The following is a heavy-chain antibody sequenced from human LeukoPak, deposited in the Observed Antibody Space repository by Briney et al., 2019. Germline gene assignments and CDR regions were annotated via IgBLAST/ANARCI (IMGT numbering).Heavy chain of an antibody. Sequence: ASVKVSCKASGYTFTSYYMHWVRQAPGQGLEWTGIINPSDGSTSYAQKFQGRVTMTRDTSTSTVYMELSSLRSEDTAVYYCARGIRGITMIVVALDYWGQGTLVTVSS. CDR3: ARGIRGITMIVVALDY. V-gene: IGHV1-46*01. CDR1: GYTFTSYY. J-gene: IGHJ4*02. CDR2: INPSDGST. D-gene: IGHD3-22*01.